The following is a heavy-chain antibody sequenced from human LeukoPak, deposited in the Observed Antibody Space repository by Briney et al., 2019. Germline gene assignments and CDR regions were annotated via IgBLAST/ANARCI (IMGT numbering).Heavy chain of an antibody. Sequence: GGSLRLSCAASGFTVSSNYMSWVRQAPGKGLEWVSVIYSGGSTYYADSVKGRFTISGDNSKNTLYLQMNSLRAEDTAVYYCARDLPGYYYDSSGYYQAFDIWGQGTMVTVSS. J-gene: IGHJ3*02. CDR1: GFTVSSNY. D-gene: IGHD3-22*01. CDR3: ARDLPGYYYDSSGYYQAFDI. CDR2: IYSGGST. V-gene: IGHV3-66*01.